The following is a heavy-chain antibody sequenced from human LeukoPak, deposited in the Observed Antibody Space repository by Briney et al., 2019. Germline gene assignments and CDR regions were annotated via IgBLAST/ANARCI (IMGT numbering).Heavy chain of an antibody. Sequence: GSLRLSCAVSGLTFNNYAMSWVRQAPGKGLEWVSAISKSGDHTYYAASAKGRFTISRDNTKNSLYLQMNSLRAEDTAVFYCARDQYDTWSRRGNFDSWGQGTLVIVSS. J-gene: IGHJ4*02. CDR1: GLTFNNYA. D-gene: IGHD3-3*01. V-gene: IGHV3-23*01. CDR2: ISKSGDHT. CDR3: ARDQYDTWSRRGNFDS.